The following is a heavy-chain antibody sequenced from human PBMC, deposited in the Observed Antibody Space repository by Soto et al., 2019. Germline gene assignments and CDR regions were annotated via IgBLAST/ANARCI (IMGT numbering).Heavy chain of an antibody. Sequence: PGESLKISCKGSGYSFINYWINWVRQMPDKGLEWMGRIDPRDSYTNYSPSFQGHVTISADKSISTAYLQWSSLKASDTAMYYCARLQAAAGDNDLTFDYWGQGTLVTVSS. J-gene: IGHJ4*02. CDR1: GYSFINYW. CDR3: ARLQAAAGDNDLTFDY. CDR2: IDPRDSYT. V-gene: IGHV5-10-1*01. D-gene: IGHD6-13*01.